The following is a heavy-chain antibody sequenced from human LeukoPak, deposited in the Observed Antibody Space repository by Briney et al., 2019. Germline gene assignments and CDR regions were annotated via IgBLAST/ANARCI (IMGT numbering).Heavy chain of an antibody. V-gene: IGHV3-30-3*01. J-gene: IGHJ4*02. D-gene: IGHD3-22*01. CDR2: ISYDGSNK. CDR1: GFTFSSYA. CDR3: ARGPYDSSGYYVY. Sequence: GRSLRLSCAASGFTFSSYAMHWVRQAPGKGLEWVAVISYDGSNKYYADSVKGRFTISRDSSKNTLYLQMNSLRAEDTAVYYCARGPYDSSGYYVYWGQGTLVTVSS.